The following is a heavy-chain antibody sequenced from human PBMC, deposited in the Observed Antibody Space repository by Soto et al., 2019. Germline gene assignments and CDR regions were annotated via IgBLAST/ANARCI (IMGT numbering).Heavy chain of an antibody. D-gene: IGHD6-19*01. CDR3: ARMGIAVAGAGWYYYYGMDV. CDR2: IYYSGST. V-gene: IGHV4-59*01. Sequence: SETLSLTCTVSGVSISSYYWSWIRQPPGKGLEWIGYIYYSGSTNYNPSLKSRVTISVDTSKNQFSLKLSSVTAADTAVYYCARMGIAVAGAGWYYYYGMDVWGQGTTVTVS. J-gene: IGHJ6*02. CDR1: GVSISSYY.